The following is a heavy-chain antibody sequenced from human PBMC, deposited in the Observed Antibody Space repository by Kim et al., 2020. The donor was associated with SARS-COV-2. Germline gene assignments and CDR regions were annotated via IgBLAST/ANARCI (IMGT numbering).Heavy chain of an antibody. CDR2: INHSGST. CDR3: ARGYGVRGAPSY. CDR1: GGSFSGYY. V-gene: IGHV4-34*01. D-gene: IGHD3-10*01. Sequence: SETLSLTCAVYGGSFSGYYWSWIRQPPGKGLEWIGEINHSGSTNYNPSLKSRVTISVDTSKNQFSLKLSSVTAADTAVYYCARGYGVRGAPSYWGQGTLVTVSS. J-gene: IGHJ4*02.